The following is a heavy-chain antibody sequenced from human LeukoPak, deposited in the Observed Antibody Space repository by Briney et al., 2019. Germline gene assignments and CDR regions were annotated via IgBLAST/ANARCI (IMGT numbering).Heavy chain of an antibody. J-gene: IGHJ6*02. V-gene: IGHV1-69*13. D-gene: IGHD3-3*01. CDR3: ARGVYDFWSGYNSEDYYYYYGMDV. CDR2: IIPIFGTA. Sequence: SVKVSCKASGGTFSSYAISWVRQAPGQGLEWMGGIIPIFGTANYAQKFQGRVTITADESTSTAYMELRSLRSDDTAVYYCARGVYDFWSGYNSEDYYYYYGMDVWGQGTTVTVSS. CDR1: GGTFSSYA.